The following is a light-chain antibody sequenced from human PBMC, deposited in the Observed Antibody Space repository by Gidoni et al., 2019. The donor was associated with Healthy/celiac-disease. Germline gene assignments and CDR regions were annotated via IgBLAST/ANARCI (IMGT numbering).Light chain of an antibody. V-gene: IGKV1-13*02. CDR3: QQCNSYRLT. Sequence: AIQLTQSPSSLSASVGDRVTITCRASQGISSALAWYQQKPGKSPKLLIYYASSLESGVPSRFSCSGSGTDFTLTIRSLQPEDLSTDYCQQCNSYRLTFGGGTKVEIK. J-gene: IGKJ4*01. CDR2: YAS. CDR1: QGISSA.